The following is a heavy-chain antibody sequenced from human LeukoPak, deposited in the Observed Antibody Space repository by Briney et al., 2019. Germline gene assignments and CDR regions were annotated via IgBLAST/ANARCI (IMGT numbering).Heavy chain of an antibody. V-gene: IGHV1-2*02. CDR2: INPDSGGT. CDR1: GYTFTDYY. Sequence: GASMKVSCKASGYTFTDYYMHWVRQAPGQGLEWMGWINPDSGGTNYAQKFQGRVTMTRDTSISTAYMDLSRLISDDTAVYYCARDLSVAAVDYWGQGTLVTVSS. J-gene: IGHJ4*02. CDR3: ARDLSVAAVDY. D-gene: IGHD6-13*01.